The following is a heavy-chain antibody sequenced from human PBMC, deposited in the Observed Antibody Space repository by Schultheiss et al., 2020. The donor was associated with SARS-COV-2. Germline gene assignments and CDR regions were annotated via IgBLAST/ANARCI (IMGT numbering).Heavy chain of an antibody. J-gene: IGHJ4*02. CDR2: ISGSGGST. CDR1: GFTFSSYS. V-gene: IGHV3-23*01. CDR3: AREGGVVYYADY. D-gene: IGHD3-22*01. Sequence: GGSLRLSCAASGFTFSSYSMNWVRQAPGKGLEWVSAISGSGGSTYYADSVKGRFTISRDNSKNTLYLQMNSLRAEDTAVYYCAREGGVVYYADYWGQGTLVTVSS.